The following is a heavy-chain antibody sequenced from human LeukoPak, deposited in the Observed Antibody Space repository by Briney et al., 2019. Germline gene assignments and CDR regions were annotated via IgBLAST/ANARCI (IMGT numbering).Heavy chain of an antibody. CDR1: GFTFSSYA. Sequence: GGSLRLSCAASGFTFSSYAMHWVRQAPGKGLEWVAVISYDGSNKYYADSVKGRFTISRDNSKNTLYLQMNSLRAEDTAVYYCARPLDSYDYVLERNAFDIWGQGTMVTVSS. V-gene: IGHV3-30-3*01. CDR3: ARPLDSYDYVLERNAFDI. CDR2: ISYDGSNK. J-gene: IGHJ3*02. D-gene: IGHD3-16*01.